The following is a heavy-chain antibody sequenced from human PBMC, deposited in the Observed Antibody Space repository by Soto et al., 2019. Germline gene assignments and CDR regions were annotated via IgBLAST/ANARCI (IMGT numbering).Heavy chain of an antibody. CDR2: IYHSGST. CDR3: AREGVFYYVSGPQPGGMDV. D-gene: IGHD3-22*01. V-gene: IGHV4-30-2*01. CDR1: GGSISSGGYS. J-gene: IGHJ6*02. Sequence: SETLSLTCAVSGGSISSGGYSWSWIRQPPGKGLEWIGYIYHSGSTYYNPSLKSRVTISVDSSKNQSSLKLSSVTAADTAVYYCAREGVFYYVSGPQPGGMDVWGQGTTVTVSS.